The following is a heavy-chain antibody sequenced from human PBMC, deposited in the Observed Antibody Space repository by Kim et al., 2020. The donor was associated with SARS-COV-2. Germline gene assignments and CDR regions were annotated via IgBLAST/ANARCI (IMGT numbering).Heavy chain of an antibody. CDR1: GGSIRSGGYY. Sequence: SETLSLTCTVSGGSIRSGGYYCSWIRQHPGKGLEWIGYINYSGSTYYNPSLKSRVTILVDTSKNPFSLKLGSVTAADTAVYYCARERVYCSSTSCYHYYYGMDVWGQGTTVTVS. CDR2: INYSGST. V-gene: IGHV4-31*03. D-gene: IGHD2-2*01. J-gene: IGHJ6*02. CDR3: ARERVYCSSTSCYHYYYGMDV.